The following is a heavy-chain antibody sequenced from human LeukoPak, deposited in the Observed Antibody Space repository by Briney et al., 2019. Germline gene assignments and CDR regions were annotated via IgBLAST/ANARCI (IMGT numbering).Heavy chain of an antibody. CDR2: IVVVSGNK. CDR3: AAEGRPTVVTFRKGAVDL. Sequence: SVKVSCKASGFTFTSSSAQWVRQARGQRLEWIGWIVVVSGNKNYAQKLQERVTIPRDMSTSPVYMELSSLRSEDTAVYYCAAEGRPTVVTFRKGAVDLWGQGTMVTVSS. J-gene: IGHJ3*01. V-gene: IGHV1-58*01. D-gene: IGHD4-23*01. CDR1: GFTFTSSS.